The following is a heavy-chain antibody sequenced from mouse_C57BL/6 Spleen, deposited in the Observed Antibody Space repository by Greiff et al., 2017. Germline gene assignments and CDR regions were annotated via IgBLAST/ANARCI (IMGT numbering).Heavy chain of an antibody. Sequence: EVQGVESVAELVRPGASVKLSCTASGFNIKNTYMHWVKQRPEQGLEWIGRIDPANGNTKYAPKFQGKATITADTSSNTAYLQLSSLTSEDTAIYYCARWDIGDYDGFDYWGQGTTLTVSS. D-gene: IGHD2-4*01. CDR1: GFNIKNTY. CDR2: IDPANGNT. V-gene: IGHV14-3*01. J-gene: IGHJ2*01. CDR3: ARWDIGDYDGFDY.